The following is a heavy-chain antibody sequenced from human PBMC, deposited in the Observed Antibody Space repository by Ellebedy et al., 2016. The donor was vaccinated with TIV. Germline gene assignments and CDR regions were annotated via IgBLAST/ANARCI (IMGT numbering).Heavy chain of an antibody. CDR2: FYSGGST. CDR3: AKTNLAQGAFDF. Sequence: PGGSLRPSCAASGLSVRHNFMTWVRPAPGKGLEWVSLFYSGGSTSYADSVKGRFTISRDNSRNTLSLQMNSLRAEDTAVYYCAKTNLAQGAFDFWGQGTMVTVSS. D-gene: IGHD1-1*01. V-gene: IGHV3-53*01. CDR1: GLSVRHNF. J-gene: IGHJ3*01.